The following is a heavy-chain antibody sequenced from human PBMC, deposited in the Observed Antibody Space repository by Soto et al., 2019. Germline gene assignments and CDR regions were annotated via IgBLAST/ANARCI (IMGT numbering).Heavy chain of an antibody. D-gene: IGHD2-15*01. Sequence: SETLSLTCAVSGGSISSSNWWSWVRQPPGKGLEWIGEIYHSGSTNYNPSLKSRVTISVDKSKNQFSLKLSSVTAADTAVYYCARVVHVVARHRVFDYRAQGTLVTVDS. CDR2: IYHSGST. CDR1: GGSISSSNW. V-gene: IGHV4-4*02. J-gene: IGHJ4*02. CDR3: ARVVHVVARHRVFDY.